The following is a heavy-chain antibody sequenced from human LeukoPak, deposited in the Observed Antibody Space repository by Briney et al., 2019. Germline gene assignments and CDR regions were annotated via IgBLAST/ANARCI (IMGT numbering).Heavy chain of an antibody. D-gene: IGHD2/OR15-2a*01. CDR3: AGGLLPYYFDY. Sequence: PGRSLRLSCAASGFTFSSYAMHWVRQAPGKGLEWVSVIYSAGTTFYADSVKGRLTISRDNSKNTLYLHMDSLRAEDTAVYYCAGGLLPYYFDYWGQGTLVTVSS. CDR2: IYSAGTT. J-gene: IGHJ4*02. V-gene: IGHV3-66*01. CDR1: GFTFSSYA.